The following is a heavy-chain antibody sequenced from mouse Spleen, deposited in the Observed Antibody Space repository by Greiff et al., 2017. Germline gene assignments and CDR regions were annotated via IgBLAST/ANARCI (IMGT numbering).Heavy chain of an antibody. D-gene: IGHD2-3*01. J-gene: IGHJ3*01. V-gene: IGHV7-3*02. Sequence: EVKLQESGGGLVQPGGSLRLSCATSGFTFTDYYMSWVRQPPGKALEWLGFIRNKANGYTTEYSASVKGRFTISRDNSQSILYLQMNTLRAEDSATYYCARSLDGYYGAYWGQGTLVTVSA. CDR1: GFTFTDYY. CDR3: ARSLDGYYGAY. CDR2: IRNKANGYTT.